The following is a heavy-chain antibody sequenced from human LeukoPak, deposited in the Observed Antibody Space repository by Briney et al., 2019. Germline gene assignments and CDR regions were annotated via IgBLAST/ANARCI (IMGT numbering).Heavy chain of an antibody. CDR2: IIPIFGTA. D-gene: IGHD2-2*01. Sequence: GASVKVSCKASGGTFSSYAISWVRQAPGQGLEWMGGIIPIFGTANYAQKFQGRVTITTDESTSTAYMELSSLRSGDTAVYYCAGIVVPADDYYYYYYMDVWGKGTTVTVSS. CDR3: AGIVVPADDYYYYYYMDV. V-gene: IGHV1-69*05. CDR1: GGTFSSYA. J-gene: IGHJ6*03.